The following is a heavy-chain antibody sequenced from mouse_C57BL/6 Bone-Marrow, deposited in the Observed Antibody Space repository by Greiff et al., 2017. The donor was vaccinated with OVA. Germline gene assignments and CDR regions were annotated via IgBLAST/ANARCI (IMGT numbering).Heavy chain of an antibody. CDR2: IDPSDSYT. V-gene: IGHV1-50*01. Sequence: QVQLQQPGAELVKPGASVKLSCKASGYTFTSYWMQWVKQRPGQGLEWIGEIDPSDSYTNYNQKFKGKATLTVDTSSSTAYMQLSSLTSEDSAVYYCARLEGVITTVVAEDYYAMDYWGQGTSVTVSS. J-gene: IGHJ4*01. CDR1: GYTFTSYW. D-gene: IGHD1-1*01. CDR3: ARLEGVITTVVAEDYYAMDY.